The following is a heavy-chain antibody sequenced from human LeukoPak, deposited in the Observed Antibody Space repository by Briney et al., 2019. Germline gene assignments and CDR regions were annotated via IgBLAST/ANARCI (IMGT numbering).Heavy chain of an antibody. CDR3: ASPNDYGDQFYFDF. CDR2: IRSKANTYAT. CDR1: GFTFSSSA. D-gene: IGHD4-17*01. V-gene: IGHV3-73*01. Sequence: GGSLTLSCATSGFTFSSSAMHWVRQASGKGLEWVGHIRSKANTYATTYAASVKGRFTISRDDSKNTGYLQMNSLKSEDTAVYYCASPNDYGDQFYFDFWGQGTLVTVSS. J-gene: IGHJ4*02.